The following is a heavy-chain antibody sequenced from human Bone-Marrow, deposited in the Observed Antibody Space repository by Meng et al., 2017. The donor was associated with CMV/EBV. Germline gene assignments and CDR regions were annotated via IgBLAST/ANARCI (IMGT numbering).Heavy chain of an antibody. D-gene: IGHD1-14*01. CDR1: GFMFDTYS. V-gene: IGHV3-30*04. CDR2: ISYDGNSE. Sequence: GESLKISCAASGFMFDTYSLHWVRQAPGKGLEWLTFISYDGNSEYCADSVKGRFTVSRDNSKNTLYLDINGLTDEDTAIYYCAKDRPEILGLDPWGQGTLVTVSS. J-gene: IGHJ5*02. CDR3: AKDRPEILGLDP.